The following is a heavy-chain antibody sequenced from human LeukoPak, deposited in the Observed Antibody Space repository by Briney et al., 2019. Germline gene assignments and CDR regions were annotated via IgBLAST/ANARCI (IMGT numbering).Heavy chain of an antibody. J-gene: IGHJ4*02. CDR3: ARVGSGYQIYYFDY. CDR2: IYYSGST. CDR1: GGSISSYY. D-gene: IGHD5-12*01. Sequence: PSETLSLTCTVSGGSISSYYWSWIRQPPGKGLEWIGYIYYSGSTNYNPSLKSRVTISVDASKNQFSLKLSSVTAADTAVYYCARVGSGYQIYYFDYWGQGTLVTVSS. V-gene: IGHV4-59*01.